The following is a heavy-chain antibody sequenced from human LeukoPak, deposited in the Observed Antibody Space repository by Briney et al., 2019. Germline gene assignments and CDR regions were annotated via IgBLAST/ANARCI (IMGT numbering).Heavy chain of an antibody. Sequence: SETLSLTCAVYGGSFSGYYWSWIRQPPGKGLEWIGEINHSGSTNYNPSLKSRVTISVDTSKNQFSLKLSSVTAADTAVYYCARVQLLWFGEAKYYYYYYYMDVWGKGTTVTVSS. CDR3: ARVQLLWFGEAKYYYYYYYMDV. D-gene: IGHD3-10*01. CDR1: GGSFSGYY. J-gene: IGHJ6*03. CDR2: INHSGST. V-gene: IGHV4-34*01.